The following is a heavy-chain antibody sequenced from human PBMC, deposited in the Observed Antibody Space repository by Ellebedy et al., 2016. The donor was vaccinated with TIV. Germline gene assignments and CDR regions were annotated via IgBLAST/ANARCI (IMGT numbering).Heavy chain of an antibody. D-gene: IGHD2-2*03. Sequence: PGGSLSLSCAASGFTFNSYAMHWVRQAPGKGLEWVAFISYDGNGKYYADSVKCRFTISRDNSKNTLYLQMNTLRPEDTALYYCAKVPVGFCNHPFYFYLDDWGQGTLVSVSS. CDR1: GFTFNSYA. CDR2: ISYDGNGK. CDR3: AKVPVGFCNHPFYFYLDD. V-gene: IGHV3-30-3*01. J-gene: IGHJ4*02.